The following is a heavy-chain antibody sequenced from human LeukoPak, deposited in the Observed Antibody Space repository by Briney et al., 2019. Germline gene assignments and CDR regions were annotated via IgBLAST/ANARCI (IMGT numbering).Heavy chain of an antibody. CDR2: INPNSGET. J-gene: IGHJ5*01. Sequence: ASVKVSCKASGYTFTGAYMHWVRQAPGQGLEWVGWINPNSGETKFAPKFQGRVTMTRDTSLSTAFMDLGGLRSDVTAVYYCAIVLFNSGYDSWGQGSLVTVSS. D-gene: IGHD4-23*01. V-gene: IGHV1-2*02. CDR3: AIVLFNSGYDS. CDR1: GYTFTGAY.